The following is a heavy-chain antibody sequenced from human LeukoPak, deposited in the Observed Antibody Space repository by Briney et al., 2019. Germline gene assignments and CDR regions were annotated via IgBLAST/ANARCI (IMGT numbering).Heavy chain of an antibody. CDR3: ARDPGGVVYFDY. V-gene: IGHV3-33*01. J-gene: IGHJ4*02. Sequence: GGSLRLSCAVSGFTFSNYDMHWVRQAPGKGLEWVAVIWYDGSNKYYTDSVKGRFTISRDNSKNTLYLQMNTLRAEDTAVYYCARDPGGVVYFDYWGQGTLVTVSS. CDR2: IWYDGSNK. D-gene: IGHD2-8*01. CDR1: GFTFSNYD.